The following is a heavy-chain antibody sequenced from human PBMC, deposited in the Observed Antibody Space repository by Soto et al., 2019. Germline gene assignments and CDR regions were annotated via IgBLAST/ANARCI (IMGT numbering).Heavy chain of an antibody. Sequence: QVQLVESGGGVVQPGRSLSLSCAASGFTFSSCDMHWVRQAPGKGLEWVAVISKDGGKKIYADSVKGRFNISRDNSKNTLYLQMKGLGAEDTAVDYCAREGGEWLAPVVDVWGQGTTVTVSS. CDR1: GFTFSSCD. CDR2: ISKDGGKK. D-gene: IGHD6-19*01. J-gene: IGHJ6*02. CDR3: AREGGEWLAPVVDV. V-gene: IGHV3-30*03.